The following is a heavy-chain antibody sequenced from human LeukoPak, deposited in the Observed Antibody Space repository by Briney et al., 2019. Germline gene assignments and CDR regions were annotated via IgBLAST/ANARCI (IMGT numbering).Heavy chain of an antibody. CDR1: GGSISSSSYY. J-gene: IGHJ4*02. CDR2: IYYSGST. V-gene: IGHV4-39*07. D-gene: IGHD1/OR15-1a*01. Sequence: PSETLSLTCTVSGGSISSSSYYWGWIRQPPGKGLEWIGSIYYSGSTYYNPSLKSRVTISVDTFKNQFSLKLSSVTAADTAVYYCAREVAAGHKQFDYWGQGTLVTVSS. CDR3: AREVAAGHKQFDY.